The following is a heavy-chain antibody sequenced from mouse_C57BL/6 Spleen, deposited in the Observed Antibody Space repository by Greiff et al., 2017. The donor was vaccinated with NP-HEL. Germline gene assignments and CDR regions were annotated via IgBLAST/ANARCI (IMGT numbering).Heavy chain of an antibody. V-gene: IGHV1-64*01. CDR1: GYTFTSYW. CDR2: IHPNSGSN. CDR3: SYYDYAIVY. J-gene: IGHJ4*01. D-gene: IGHD2-4*01. Sequence: VQLQQPGAELVKPGASVKLSCKASGYTFTSYWMHWVKQRPGQGLEWIGMIHPNSGSNNYNEKFKSKATLTVEKSSRPAYMRRSSLASEDSAVYYCSYYDYAIVYWGQGTSVTVSS.